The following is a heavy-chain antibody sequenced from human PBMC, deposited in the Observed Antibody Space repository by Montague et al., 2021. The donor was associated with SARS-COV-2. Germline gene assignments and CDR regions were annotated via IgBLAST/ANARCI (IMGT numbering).Heavy chain of an antibody. Sequence: SETLSLTCTVSGGSISNYYWSWIRQPPGRGLEWIGYIYYSGSTDYSPSLKSRATISLDTSKTQFSLKVTSVTAADTAVYYCARGGGYYNYGLDVWGPGTTVTVSS. CDR1: GGSISNYY. D-gene: IGHD3-22*01. CDR2: IYYSGST. CDR3: ARGGGYYNYGLDV. V-gene: IGHV4-59*01. J-gene: IGHJ6*02.